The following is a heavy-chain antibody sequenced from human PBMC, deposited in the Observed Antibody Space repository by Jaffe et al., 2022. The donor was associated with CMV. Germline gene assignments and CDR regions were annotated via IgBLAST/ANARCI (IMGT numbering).Heavy chain of an antibody. V-gene: IGHV3-33*01. CDR3: ARGDLAVAGWFDP. CDR1: GFTFSSYG. J-gene: IGHJ5*02. Sequence: QVQLVESGGGVVQPGRSLRLSCAASGFTFSSYGMHWVRQAPGKGLEWVAVIWYDGSNKYYADSVKGRFTISRDNSKNTLYLQMNSLRAEDTAVYYCARGDLAVAGWFDPWGQGTLVTVSS. D-gene: IGHD6-19*01. CDR2: IWYDGSNK.